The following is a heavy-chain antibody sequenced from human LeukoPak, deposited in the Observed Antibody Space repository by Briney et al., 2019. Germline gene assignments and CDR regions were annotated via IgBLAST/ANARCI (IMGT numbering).Heavy chain of an antibody. D-gene: IGHD3-16*02. V-gene: IGHV4-39*07. Sequence: SETLSLTCTVSDGSISTSDYYWGWIRQPPGKGLEWIGNIFYTGSMYYNPSLNSRLTISVDTSKNQSSLNLSSVTAADTAVYYCARGTNYDYAWGSYPLDYWGQGTLVTVSS. CDR1: DGSISTSDYY. CDR3: ARGTNYDYAWGSYPLDY. CDR2: IFYTGSM. J-gene: IGHJ4*02.